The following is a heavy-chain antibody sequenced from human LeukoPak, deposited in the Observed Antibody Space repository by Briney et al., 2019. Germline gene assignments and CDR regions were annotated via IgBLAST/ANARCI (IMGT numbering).Heavy chain of an antibody. Sequence: SETLSLTCSVSAYSISSGFFWGWIRQPPGKGLEWIGSIYHSGNTYYNPSLKSRVTISVDTSKNQFSLKLSSVTAADTAVYYCARDCHSGSGMDVWGQGTTVTVSS. V-gene: IGHV4-38-2*02. J-gene: IGHJ6*02. CDR2: IYHSGNT. CDR3: ARDCHSGSGMDV. CDR1: AYSISSGFF.